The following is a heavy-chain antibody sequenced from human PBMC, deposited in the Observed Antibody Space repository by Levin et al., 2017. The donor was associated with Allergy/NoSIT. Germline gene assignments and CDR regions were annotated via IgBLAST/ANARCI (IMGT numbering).Heavy chain of an antibody. CDR1: GGSISSGGYY. Sequence: SETLSLTCTVSGGSISSGGYYWSWIRQHPGKGLEWIGYIYYSGSTYYNPSLKSRVTISVDTSKNQFSLKLSSVTAADTAVYYCAKVYGGNPNWFDPWGQGTLVTVSS. V-gene: IGHV4-31*03. D-gene: IGHD4-23*01. J-gene: IGHJ5*02. CDR2: IYYSGST. CDR3: AKVYGGNPNWFDP.